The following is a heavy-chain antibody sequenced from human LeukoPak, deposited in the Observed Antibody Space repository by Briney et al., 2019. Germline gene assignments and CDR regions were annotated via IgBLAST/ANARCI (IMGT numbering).Heavy chain of an antibody. D-gene: IGHD3-16*01. CDR1: GFTFSSYG. CDR3: AKVGGSSPRSFDY. V-gene: IGHV3-30*02. J-gene: IGHJ4*02. CDR2: IRYDGSNK. Sequence: PGGSLRLSCAASGFTFSSYGMHWVRQAPGKGLEWVAFIRYDGSNKYYADSVKGRFTISRDNSKNTLYLQMNSLRAEDTAVYYCAKVGGSSPRSFDYWGQGTLVTVSS.